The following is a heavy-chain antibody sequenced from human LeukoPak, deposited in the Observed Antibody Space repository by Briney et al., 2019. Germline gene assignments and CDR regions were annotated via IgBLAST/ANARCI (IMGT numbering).Heavy chain of an antibody. V-gene: IGHV4-38-2*02. J-gene: IGHJ4*02. CDR3: ARIFIRNGYSSYFDC. Sequence: PSETLSLTCTVSGFSISSGHYWGWVRQPPGAGLEWIGSVYQSGTTYYNPSLKSRVTTSVDMSKNQFSLRLRPVTAADTAVYYCARIFIRNGYSSYFDCWGQGTLVTVSS. D-gene: IGHD5-18*01. CDR1: GFSISSGHY. CDR2: VYQSGTT.